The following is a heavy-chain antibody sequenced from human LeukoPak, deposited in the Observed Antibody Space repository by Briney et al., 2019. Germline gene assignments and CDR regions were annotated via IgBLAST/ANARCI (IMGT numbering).Heavy chain of an antibody. CDR2: IYSGGST. Sequence: GGSLRPSCAASGFTFSNYNINWVRQAPGKGLEWVSVIYSGGSTYYADSVKGRFTISRDNSKNTLYLQMNSLRAEDTAVYYCARRMIYDYWGQGTLVTVSS. D-gene: IGHD2-8*01. V-gene: IGHV3-66*04. CDR3: ARRMIYDY. CDR1: GFTFSNYN. J-gene: IGHJ4*02.